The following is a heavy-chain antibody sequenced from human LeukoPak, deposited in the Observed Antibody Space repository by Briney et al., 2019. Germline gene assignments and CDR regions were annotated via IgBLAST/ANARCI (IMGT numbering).Heavy chain of an antibody. CDR1: GGSFSGYY. V-gene: IGHV4-34*01. CDR3: ARGRAPGYSSGWYSTGNDY. D-gene: IGHD6-19*01. Sequence: PSEILSLTCAVYGGSFSGYYWSWIRQPPGKGLEWIGEINHSGSTNYNPSLKSRVTISVDTSKNQFSLKLSSVTAADTAVYYCARGRAPGYSSGWYSTGNDYWGQGTLVTVSS. J-gene: IGHJ4*02. CDR2: INHSGST.